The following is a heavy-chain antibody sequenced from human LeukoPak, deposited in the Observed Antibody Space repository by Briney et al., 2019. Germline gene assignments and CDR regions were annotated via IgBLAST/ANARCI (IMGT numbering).Heavy chain of an antibody. V-gene: IGHV1-2*06. CDR3: ARDFGDYYDSSGYDPDY. Sequence: ASVKVSCKASGHTFTGYYMHWVRQAPGQGLEWMGRINPNSGGTNYAQKFQGRVTMTRDTSISTAYMELSRLRSDDTAVYYCARDFGDYYDSSGYDPDYWGQGTLVTVSS. D-gene: IGHD3-22*01. CDR2: INPNSGGT. J-gene: IGHJ4*02. CDR1: GHTFTGYY.